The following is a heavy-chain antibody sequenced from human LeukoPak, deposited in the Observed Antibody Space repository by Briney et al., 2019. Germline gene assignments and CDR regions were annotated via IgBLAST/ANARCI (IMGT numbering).Heavy chain of an antibody. CDR1: GGSIRSSNYY. V-gene: IGHV4-39*01. D-gene: IGHD1-26*01. CDR3: ARHVENYYSRVDY. Sequence: SPSETLSLTCTVSGGSIRSSNYYWGWIRQPPGKGLEWIGSIYYSGTTYYNPSLKSRVTISVDTSKNQFSLKLYSVTAADAAVYYCARHVENYYSRVDYWGQGTLVTVSS. CDR2: IYYSGTT. J-gene: IGHJ4*02.